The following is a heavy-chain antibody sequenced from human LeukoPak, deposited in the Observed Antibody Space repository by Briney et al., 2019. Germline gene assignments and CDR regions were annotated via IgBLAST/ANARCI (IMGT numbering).Heavy chain of an antibody. J-gene: IGHJ1*01. V-gene: IGHV1-46*01. CDR2: INASVCST. CDR1: VYTFTSYY. D-gene: IGHD2-15*01. Sequence: ASVKVSRKASVYTFTSYYMDWVRQAPCQGLEWMGIINASVCSTSCAQNIQGRVTMTRDTSTSTDYMELSSLRSEDTAVYYCARDGGVDCSGGSCCSEYFQHWGQGTLVTVSS. CDR3: ARDGGVDCSGGSCCSEYFQH.